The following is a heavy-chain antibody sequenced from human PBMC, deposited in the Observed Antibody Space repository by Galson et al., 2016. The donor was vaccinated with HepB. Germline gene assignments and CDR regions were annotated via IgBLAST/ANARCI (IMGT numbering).Heavy chain of an antibody. D-gene: IGHD6-13*01. CDR2: IYHSGST. J-gene: IGHJ4*02. CDR3: ARWHSSSWVDH. Sequence: SETLSLTCTVAGYSIISHYYWGWIRQPPGKGLEWVGSIYHSGSTYYNPSLQSRLTILVDTSKNQSSLKLRSVTAADTAVYYCARWHSSSWVDHWGQGTLVTVSS. CDR1: GYSIISHYY. V-gene: IGHV4-38-2*02.